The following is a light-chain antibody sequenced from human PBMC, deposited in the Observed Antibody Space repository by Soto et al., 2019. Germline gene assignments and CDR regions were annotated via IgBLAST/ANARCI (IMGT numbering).Light chain of an antibody. Sequence: QSALTQPASVSGSPGQSITISCTGTSSNVGSYKLVSWYQRHPGKAPKLMIFEVNKRPSGVSNRFSGSKSGNTASLTISGLKVEDGADYYCCSSGGSPTYVFGTGTKVTVL. CDR2: EVN. CDR1: SSNVGSYKL. J-gene: IGLJ1*01. V-gene: IGLV2-23*02. CDR3: CSSGGSPTYV.